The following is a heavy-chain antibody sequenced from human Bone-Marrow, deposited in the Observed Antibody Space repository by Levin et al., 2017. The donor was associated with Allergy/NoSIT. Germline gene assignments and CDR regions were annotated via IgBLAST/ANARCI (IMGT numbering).Heavy chain of an antibody. V-gene: IGHV3-9*01. D-gene: IGHD2-21*01. CDR3: TKEIRRADSPVDN. J-gene: IGHJ4*02. CDR2: ISWNSVSI. CDR1: GFIFEDHA. Sequence: GGSLRLSCAVSGFIFEDHAMHWVRQVPGKGLEWVSGISWNSVSIGYAGSVKGRFTVSRDNAKNSLYLQMDSLGVEDTAFYYCTKEIRRADSPVDNWGRGTLVTVSS.